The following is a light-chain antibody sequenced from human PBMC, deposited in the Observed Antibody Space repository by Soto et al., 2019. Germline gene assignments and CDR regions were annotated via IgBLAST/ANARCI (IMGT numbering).Light chain of an antibody. CDR3: HQYNFWPS. CDR1: QTVSSN. CDR2: GTS. J-gene: IGKJ1*01. Sequence: EIVMTQSPATRSVSPGERVTLSCRASQTVSSNLAWYQQKPGQSPRLLISGTSTRATGIPARFSGSGSGTEFTLTISSLQSEDFAVYYCHQYNFWPSFGQGTKVDIK. V-gene: IGKV3-15*01.